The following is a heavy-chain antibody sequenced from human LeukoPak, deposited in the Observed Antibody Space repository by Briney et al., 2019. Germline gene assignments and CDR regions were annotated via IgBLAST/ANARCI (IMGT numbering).Heavy chain of an antibody. CDR3: AKGHDD. CDR2: ISYDGSNK. Sequence: GGSLRLSCAASGFTFSSYGMHWVRQAPGKGLEWVAVISYDGSNKYYADSVKGRFTISRDNSKNTLHLQMNSLRAEDTAVYYCAKGHDDWGQGTLVTVSS. V-gene: IGHV3-30*18. J-gene: IGHJ4*02. CDR1: GFTFSSYG.